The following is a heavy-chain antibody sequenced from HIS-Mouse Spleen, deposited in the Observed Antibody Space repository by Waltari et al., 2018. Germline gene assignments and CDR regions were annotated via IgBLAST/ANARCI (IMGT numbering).Heavy chain of an antibody. D-gene: IGHD3-10*01. Sequence: EVQLVETGGGLIQPGGSLRLSCAASGFTVSSNYMSWVRQAPGKGLEWVSVIYSGGRTYYADSVKGRFTISRDNSKNTLYLQMNSLRAEDTAVYYCARHYYYGSGSYYFDYWGQGKLVTVSS. CDR2: IYSGGRT. CDR3: ARHYYYGSGSYYFDY. V-gene: IGHV3-53*02. J-gene: IGHJ4*02. CDR1: GFTVSSNY.